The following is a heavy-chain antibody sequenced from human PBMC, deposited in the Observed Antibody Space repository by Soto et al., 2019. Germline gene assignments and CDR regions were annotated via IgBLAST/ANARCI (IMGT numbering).Heavy chain of an antibody. V-gene: IGHV4-4*02. D-gene: IGHD5-12*01. CDR1: GGSISSSNW. CDR2: IYHSGST. CDR3: ARGDSAYDPLAY. Sequence: QVQLQESGPGLVKPSGTLSLTCAVSGGSISSSNWWSWVRQPPGKGLEWIGEIYHSGSTNYNPSLKRRVTISVDKSKNHFSPKLSSLTAADTAVYYCARGDSAYDPLAYWGPGTLITVSS. J-gene: IGHJ4*02.